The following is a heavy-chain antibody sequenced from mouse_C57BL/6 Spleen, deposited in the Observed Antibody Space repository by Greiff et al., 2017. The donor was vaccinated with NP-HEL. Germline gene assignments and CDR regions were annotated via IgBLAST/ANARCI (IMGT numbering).Heavy chain of an antibody. V-gene: IGHV1-74*01. CDR1: GYTFTSYW. CDR2: IHPSDSDT. J-gene: IGHJ2*01. Sequence: QVQLQQPGAELVKPGASVKVSCKASGYTFTSYWMRWVKQRPGQGLEWIGRIHPSDSDTNYNQKFKGKATLTVDKSSSTAYMQLSSLTSEDSAVYYCAREGVYDGYYDPIFDYWGQGTTLTVSS. D-gene: IGHD2-3*01. CDR3: AREGVYDGYYDPIFDY.